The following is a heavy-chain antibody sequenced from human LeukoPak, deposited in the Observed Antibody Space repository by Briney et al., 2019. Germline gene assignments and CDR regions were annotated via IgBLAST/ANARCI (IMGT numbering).Heavy chain of an antibody. D-gene: IGHD2-21*01. CDR1: GFTFSNYW. CDR3: ALIGVVIPPDTYDV. CDR2: IKQDGSEK. V-gene: IGHV3-7*01. Sequence: PGGSLRLSCAASGFTFSNYWMSWVRQAPGKGLEWVANIKQDGSEKYYVNSVKGRFTISRDNSKKTLYLQMDSLRTEDTAFYYCALIGVVIPPDTYDVWGQGTLVTVSS. J-gene: IGHJ3*01.